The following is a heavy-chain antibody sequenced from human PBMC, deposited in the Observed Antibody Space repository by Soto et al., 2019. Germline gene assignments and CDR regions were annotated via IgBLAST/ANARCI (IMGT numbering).Heavy chain of an antibody. CDR3: ARAVVMDTAMDDY. Sequence: QVQLVESGGGVVQPGRSLRLSCAASGFTFSNYGMHWVRQAPGKGLEWVALIWYDGSNKLYADSVKGRFTISRDNSKNTLYLQMNSLRAEDTAVYYCARAVVMDTAMDDYWGQGTLVTVSS. V-gene: IGHV3-33*01. J-gene: IGHJ4*02. CDR2: IWYDGSNK. CDR1: GFTFSNYG. D-gene: IGHD5-18*01.